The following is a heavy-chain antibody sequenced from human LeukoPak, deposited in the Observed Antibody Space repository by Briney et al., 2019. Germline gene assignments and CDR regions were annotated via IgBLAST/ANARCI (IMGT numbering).Heavy chain of an antibody. V-gene: IGHV4-34*01. CDR3: ARNRRGDYYGSGGAFDI. CDR1: GGSFSGYY. CDR2: INHSGST. D-gene: IGHD3-10*01. Sequence: SETLSLTCAVYGGSFSGYYWSWIRQPPGKGLEWIGEINHSGSTNYNPSLKSRVTISVDTSKNQFSLKLSSVTAADTAVYYCARNRRGDYYGSGGAFDIWGQGTMVTVSS. J-gene: IGHJ3*02.